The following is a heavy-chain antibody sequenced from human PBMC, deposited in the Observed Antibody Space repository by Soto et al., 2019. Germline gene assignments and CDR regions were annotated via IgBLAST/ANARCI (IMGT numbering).Heavy chain of an antibody. D-gene: IGHD2-2*03. CDR1: GGSFSGYY. CDR2: INHSGST. CDR3: ARLAFGMDRKKYYYYGMDV. V-gene: IGHV4-34*01. Sequence: SETLSLTCAVYGGSFSGYYWSWIRQPPGKGLEWIGEINHSGSTNYNPSLKSRVTISVDTSKNQFSLKLNSVTAADTAVYYCARLAFGMDRKKYYYYGMDVWGQGTTVTVSS. J-gene: IGHJ6*02.